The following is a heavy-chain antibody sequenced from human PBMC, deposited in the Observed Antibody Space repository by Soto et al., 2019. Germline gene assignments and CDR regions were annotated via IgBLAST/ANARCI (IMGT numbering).Heavy chain of an antibody. CDR3: TRDVERLGELSPTFDY. D-gene: IGHD3-16*02. Sequence: GGSLRLSCTASGFTFGDYAMSWFRQAPGKGLEWVGFIRSKAYGGTTEYAASVKGRFTISRDDSKSIAYLQMNSLKTEDTAVYYCTRDVERLGELSPTFDYWGQGTLVTVSS. CDR1: GFTFGDYA. CDR2: IRSKAYGGTT. J-gene: IGHJ4*02. V-gene: IGHV3-49*03.